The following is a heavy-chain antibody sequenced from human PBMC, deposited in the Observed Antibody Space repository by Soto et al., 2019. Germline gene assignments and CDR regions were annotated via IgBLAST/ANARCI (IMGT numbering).Heavy chain of an antibody. CDR2: ISYDGGSK. V-gene: IGHV3-30*18. CDR3: AKEQLAMTVVVAHYFDS. CDR1: GFTFSTYG. J-gene: IGHJ4*02. Sequence: QVQLVESGGGVVQPGKSLRLSCAASGFTFSTYGIHWVRQAPGKGLEWVALISYDGGSKYYGDTVKGRFIISRDNSHNTVSLQMNSLRADDTAVYFCAKEQLAMTVVVAHYFDSWGQGTLVTVSS. D-gene: IGHD3-22*01.